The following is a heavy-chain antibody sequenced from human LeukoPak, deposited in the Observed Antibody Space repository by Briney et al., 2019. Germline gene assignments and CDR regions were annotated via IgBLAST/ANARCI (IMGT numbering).Heavy chain of an antibody. CDR1: GFTFSSYA. CDR3: AKFLPTHIVVANYYFDY. D-gene: IGHD2-21*01. CDR2: ISGRGGST. V-gene: IGHV3-23*01. Sequence: GGSLRLSCAASGFTFSSYAMSWVRQAPGKGLEWVSAISGRGGSTYYADSVKGRFTISRDNSKNTLYLQMNSLRAEDTAVYYCAKFLPTHIVVANYYFDYWGQGTLVTVSS. J-gene: IGHJ4*02.